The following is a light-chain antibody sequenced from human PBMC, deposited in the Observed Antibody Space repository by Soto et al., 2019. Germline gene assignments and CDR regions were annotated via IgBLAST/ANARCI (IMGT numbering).Light chain of an antibody. CDR2: GAS. Sequence: EIVMTQSPATLSVSPGDGATLSCRASRSISRYLAWYQQKPGQAPRLLIYGASSRATGIPDRFSGSGSGTDFTLTISRLEPEDFAVYYCHQYDSWTFGQGTKVDIK. J-gene: IGKJ1*01. CDR3: HQYDSWT. CDR1: RSISRY. V-gene: IGKV3-20*01.